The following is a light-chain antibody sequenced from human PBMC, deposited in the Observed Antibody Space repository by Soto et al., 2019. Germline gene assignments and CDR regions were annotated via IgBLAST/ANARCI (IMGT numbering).Light chain of an antibody. CDR3: QQYGSSPLT. CDR1: QSVSSSY. J-gene: IGKJ1*01. V-gene: IGKV3-20*01. CDR2: GAS. Sequence: EIVLTQSPGTLSLSPGERATLSCRASQSVSSSYLAWYQQKPGQAPRLLIYGASSRDTGIPDRFSGSVSGTDFTLTISRLEPEDFAVYYCQQYGSSPLTFGQGTKVEIK.